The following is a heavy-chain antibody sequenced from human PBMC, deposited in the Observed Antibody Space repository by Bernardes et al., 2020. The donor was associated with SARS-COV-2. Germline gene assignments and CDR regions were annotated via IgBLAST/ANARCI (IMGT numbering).Heavy chain of an antibody. V-gene: IGHV3-30*04. CDR2: ISYDGSNK. J-gene: IGHJ3*02. Sequence: GGSLRLSCAASGFTFSSYAMHWVRQAPGKGLEWVAVISYDGSNKYYADSVKGRFTISRDNSKNTLYLQMNSLRAEDTAVYYCARAIVVVPAATLFDIWGQGTMVTVSS. D-gene: IGHD2-2*01. CDR3: ARAIVVVPAATLFDI. CDR1: GFTFSSYA.